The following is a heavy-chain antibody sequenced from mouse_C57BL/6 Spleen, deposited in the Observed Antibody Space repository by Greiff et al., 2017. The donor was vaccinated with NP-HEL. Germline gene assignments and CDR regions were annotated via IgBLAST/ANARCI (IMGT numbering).Heavy chain of an antibody. Sequence: QVQLKESGPELVKPGASVKISCKASGYAFSSSWMNWVKQRPGKGLEWIGRLYPGDGDTNYNGKFKGKATLTADKSSSTAYMQLSSLTSEDSAVYFCARSNYGSSYGYFDVWGTGTTVTVSS. J-gene: IGHJ1*03. CDR1: GYAFSSSW. CDR2: LYPGDGDT. D-gene: IGHD1-1*01. V-gene: IGHV1-82*01. CDR3: ARSNYGSSYGYFDV.